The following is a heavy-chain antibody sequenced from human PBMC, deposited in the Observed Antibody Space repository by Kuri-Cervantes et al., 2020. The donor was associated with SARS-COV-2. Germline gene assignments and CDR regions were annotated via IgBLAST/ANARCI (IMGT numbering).Heavy chain of an antibody. CDR1: GGTFTNYA. Sequence: SEKVSCKASGGTFTNYAFSWVRQAPGQGLEWMVGLIPVYHTPKYSQRFQGRVTITTDKSTTTAYMELSSLRSEDTAVYYCARDHGDSSSWPHRVIRYYGMDVWGQGTTVTVSS. CDR2: LIPVYHTP. D-gene: IGHD6-13*01. J-gene: IGHJ6*02. CDR3: ARDHGDSSSWPHRVIRYYGMDV. V-gene: IGHV1-69*05.